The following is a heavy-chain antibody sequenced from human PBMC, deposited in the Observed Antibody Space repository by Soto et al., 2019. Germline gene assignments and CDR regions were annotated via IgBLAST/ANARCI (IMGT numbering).Heavy chain of an antibody. V-gene: IGHV1-3*01. Sequence: QVQLVQSGAEVKKPGASVKVSCKASGYTFTSYAMHRVRQAPGQRLEWMGWINAGNGNTKYSQKVQGRVTITRDTCASTAYMEVSSRGSGETAVCYGARDTAPSDVWGQGTTVTVSS. D-gene: IGHD4-17*01. CDR2: INAGNGNT. CDR3: ARDTAPSDV. CDR1: GYTFTSYA. J-gene: IGHJ6*02.